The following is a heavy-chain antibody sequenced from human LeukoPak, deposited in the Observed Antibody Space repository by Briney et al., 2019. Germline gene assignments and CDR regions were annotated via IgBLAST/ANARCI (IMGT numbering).Heavy chain of an antibody. CDR3: ARGNSTSCWRIDGMDV. Sequence: ASVKVSCKASGYTFTGYYMHWVRQAPGQGLEWMGWINPNSGGTNYAQKFQGWVTMTRDTSISTAYMELSRLRSDDTAVYYCARGNSTSCWRIDGMDVWGKGTTVTASS. CDR1: GYTFTGYY. J-gene: IGHJ6*04. D-gene: IGHD2-2*01. V-gene: IGHV1-2*04. CDR2: INPNSGGT.